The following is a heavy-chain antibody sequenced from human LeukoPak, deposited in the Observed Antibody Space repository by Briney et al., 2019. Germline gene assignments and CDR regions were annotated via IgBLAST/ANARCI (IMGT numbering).Heavy chain of an antibody. D-gene: IGHD1-1*01. CDR3: AKGQERESRLDS. Sequence: GGSLRLSRAASGFTFSRHSINWVRQAPGKGLEWVSSISSSSSYIYYADSVKGRFTISRDNAKNTLYLQMNSLRAEDTALYYCAKGQERESRLDSWGQGTLVTVSS. J-gene: IGHJ4*02. V-gene: IGHV3-21*04. CDR2: ISSSSSYI. CDR1: GFTFSRHS.